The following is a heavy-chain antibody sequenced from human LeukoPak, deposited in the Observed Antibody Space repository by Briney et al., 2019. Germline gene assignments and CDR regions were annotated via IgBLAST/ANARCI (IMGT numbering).Heavy chain of an antibody. CDR1: GFTFSSYS. Sequence: GGSLRLSCAASGFTFSSYSMNWVRQAPGKGLEWVSGISGSGDGTYYADSVKGRFTISRDNPKNTLHLQMNSLRVEDTAVYYCAKALSDFDYWGQGTLVTVSS. CDR3: AKALSDFDY. J-gene: IGHJ4*02. CDR2: ISGSGDGT. D-gene: IGHD2/OR15-2a*01. V-gene: IGHV3-23*01.